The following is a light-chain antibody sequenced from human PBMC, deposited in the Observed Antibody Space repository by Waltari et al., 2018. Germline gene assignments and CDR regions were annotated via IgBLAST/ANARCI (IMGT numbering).Light chain of an antibody. V-gene: IGLV1-51*01. J-gene: IGLJ3*02. CDR2: DNN. CDR1: SSNIGNNY. Sequence: QSVLTQPPSVSAAPGQKVTISCSGSSSNIGNNYVSWYQQLPGAAPKLLIYDNNNGTSGIPDRFSGSKSGTAATLGITGLQTGDEANYYCGTWDSNLSAGVFGGGTKLTVL. CDR3: GTWDSNLSAGV.